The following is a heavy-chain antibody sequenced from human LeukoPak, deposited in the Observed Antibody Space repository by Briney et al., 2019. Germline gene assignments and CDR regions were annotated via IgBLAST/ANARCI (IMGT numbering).Heavy chain of an antibody. V-gene: IGHV4-39*07. CDR3: ARGGYDSSGYVSRRAFLY. Sequence: PSETLSLTCTVSGGSISSSSYFWGWIRQPPGKGLEWIGSIYYSGTTYYNPSLKSRVTISVDTSKNQFSLKLSSVTAADTAVYYCARGGYDSSGYVSRRAFLYWGQGTLVTVSS. J-gene: IGHJ4*02. CDR1: GGSISSSSYF. CDR2: IYYSGTT. D-gene: IGHD3-22*01.